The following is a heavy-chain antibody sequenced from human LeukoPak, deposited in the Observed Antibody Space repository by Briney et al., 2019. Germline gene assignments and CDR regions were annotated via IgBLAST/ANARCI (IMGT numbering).Heavy chain of an antibody. D-gene: IGHD2-21*01. CDR2: ISRDSGTI. CDR1: GFAFDTFA. V-gene: IGHV3-9*01. CDR3: VKKVGGDAPFDS. Sequence: GGSLRLSCAASGFAFDTFAMHWVRQTPGKGLEWVSGISRDSGTIIYVDSVKGRFTISRDNIRNSLSLQMNSLRAEDTAFYLCVKKVGGDAPFDSWGQGTLVTVSS. J-gene: IGHJ4*02.